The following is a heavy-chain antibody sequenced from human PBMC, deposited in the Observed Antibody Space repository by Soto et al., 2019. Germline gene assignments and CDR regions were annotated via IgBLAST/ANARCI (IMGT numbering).Heavy chain of an antibody. Sequence: LSLTCAVSGGSISSSNWWSWVRQPPGKGLEWIGEIYHSGSTNYNPSLKSRVTISVDKTKNQFSLKLSSVTAADTAVYYCARDRRIQGIATAGTGYYYYYYGMDVWGQGTTVTVSS. CDR1: GGSISSSNW. J-gene: IGHJ6*02. D-gene: IGHD6-13*01. CDR3: ARDRRIQGIATAGTGYYYYYYGMDV. V-gene: IGHV4-4*02. CDR2: IYHSGST.